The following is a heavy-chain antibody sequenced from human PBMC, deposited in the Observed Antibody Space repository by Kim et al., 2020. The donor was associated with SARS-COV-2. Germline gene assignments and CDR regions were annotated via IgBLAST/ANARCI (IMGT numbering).Heavy chain of an antibody. D-gene: IGHD3-3*01. J-gene: IGHJ6*02. CDR3: ARATLDFYSSYGMDV. CDR1: GFTVSSNY. CDR2: IYSGGST. Sequence: GGSLRLSCAASGFTVSSNYMSWVRQAPGKGLEWVSVIYSGGSTYYADSVKGRLTISRDYSKNTLYLQMNSLRAEDTAVYYCARATLDFYSSYGMDVWGQGTTVAVSS. V-gene: IGHV3-53*01.